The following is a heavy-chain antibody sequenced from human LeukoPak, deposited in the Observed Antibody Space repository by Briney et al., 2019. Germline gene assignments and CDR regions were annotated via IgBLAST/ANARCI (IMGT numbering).Heavy chain of an antibody. V-gene: IGHV5-51*01. CDR1: GYSFTSYW. Sequence: GESLKISCKGSGYSFTSYWIGWVRQMPGKGLEWMGIIYPGDSDTRYSPSFQGQVTISADKSISTAYLQWSSLKASDTAMYYCARGELGYCSGGSRYRFDPWGQGTLVTVSS. CDR2: IYPGDSDT. J-gene: IGHJ5*02. D-gene: IGHD2-15*01. CDR3: ARGELGYCSGGSRYRFDP.